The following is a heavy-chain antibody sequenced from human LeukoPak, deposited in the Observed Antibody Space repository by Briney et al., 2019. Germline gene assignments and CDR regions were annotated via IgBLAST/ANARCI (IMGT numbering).Heavy chain of an antibody. CDR1: GASISGWY. CDR3: ARETSLAGFASGLGFNY. J-gene: IGHJ4*02. D-gene: IGHD6-19*01. CDR2: VYGSGYA. V-gene: IGHV4-59*01. Sequence: SETLSLTCTVSGASISGWYWSWIRQPPGKGLEWIGYVYGSGYANYNPSLKSRVTMSIDTSKNHFSLKLTSVTAADTATYYCARETSLAGFASGLGFNYWGQGILVTVSS.